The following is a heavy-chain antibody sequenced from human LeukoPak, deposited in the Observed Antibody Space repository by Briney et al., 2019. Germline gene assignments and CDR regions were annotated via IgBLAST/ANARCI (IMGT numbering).Heavy chain of an antibody. J-gene: IGHJ5*02. CDR2: FDPEDGET. Sequence: GASVTVSFKVSGYTLPELSMHWVRQAPGKGLEWMGGFDPEDGETIYAQKFQGRVTMTEDTSTDTAYMELSSLRSEDTAVYYCATTKTARWFDPWGQGTLVTVSS. V-gene: IGHV1-24*01. CDR3: ATTKTARWFDP. CDR1: GYTLPELS.